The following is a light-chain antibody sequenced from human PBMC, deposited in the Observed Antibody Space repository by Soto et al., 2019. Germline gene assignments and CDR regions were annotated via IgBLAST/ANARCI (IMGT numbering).Light chain of an antibody. V-gene: IGKV1-9*01. Sequence: IQLTQSPSSLSASVGDRVTITCRASQGISSYLAWYQQKPGKAPKLLIYAASTLQSGVPSRFSGSGSGTAFTLTISSLPPEDFATYYCQQYNSYPLTFGGGTKVDIK. CDR1: QGISSY. J-gene: IGKJ4*01. CDR3: QQYNSYPLT. CDR2: AAS.